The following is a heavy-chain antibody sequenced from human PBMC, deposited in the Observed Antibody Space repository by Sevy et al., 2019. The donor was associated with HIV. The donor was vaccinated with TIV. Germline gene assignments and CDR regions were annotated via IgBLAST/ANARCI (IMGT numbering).Heavy chain of an antibody. J-gene: IGHJ5*02. V-gene: IGHV4-34*01. CDR1: GGSFSGYY. CDR2: INHSGST. Sequence: SETLSLTCAVYGGSFSGYYWNWIRQSPGKGLEWIGEINHSGSTHYNPSLKSRVTISVDTSKNQFSLKLSSVTAADTAVYYCARNVAAAGGNWFDPWGQGTLVTVSS. D-gene: IGHD6-13*01. CDR3: ARNVAAAGGNWFDP.